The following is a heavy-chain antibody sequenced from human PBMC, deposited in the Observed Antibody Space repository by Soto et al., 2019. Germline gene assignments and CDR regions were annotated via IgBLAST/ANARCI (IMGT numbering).Heavy chain of an antibody. J-gene: IGHJ3*02. CDR1: GFSLSTSGGG. CDR3: AHRRGAFDI. V-gene: IGHV2-5*02. Sequence: SGPTLVKPTQTLTLTCTFSGFSLSTSGGGVGWIRQPPGKALECLALIYWDDDKRYNPYLKSRLTITKDTTKHQVVLTMTNMDPVDTATYYCAHRRGAFDIWGQGTMVTVSS. CDR2: IYWDDDK.